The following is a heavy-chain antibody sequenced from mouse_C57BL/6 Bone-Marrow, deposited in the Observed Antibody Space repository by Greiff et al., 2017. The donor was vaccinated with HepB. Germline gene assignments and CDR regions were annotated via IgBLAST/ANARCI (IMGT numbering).Heavy chain of an antibody. CDR1: GYTFTSYW. J-gene: IGHJ1*03. CDR2: IYPGNSDT. V-gene: IGHV1-5*01. CDR3: TLITTVVHYWYFDV. Sequence: VQLKQSGTVLARPGASVKMSCKTSGYTFTSYWMHWVKQRPGQGLEWIGAIYPGNSDTSYNQKFKGKAKLTAVTSASTAYMELSSLTNEDSAVYYCTLITTVVHYWYFDVWGTGTTVTVSS. D-gene: IGHD1-1*01.